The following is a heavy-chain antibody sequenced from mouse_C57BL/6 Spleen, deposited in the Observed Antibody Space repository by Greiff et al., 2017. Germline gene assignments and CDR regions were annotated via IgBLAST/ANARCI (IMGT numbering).Heavy chain of an antibody. D-gene: IGHD4-1*01. CDR2: IRSKSNNYAT. Sequence: EVQLVESGGGLVQPKGSLKLSCAASGFSFNTYAMNWVRQAPGKGLEWVARIRSKSNNYATYYADSVKDRVTISSDDSESMLYLQMNNLKTEDTAMYYCVSWDMDDWGQGTSVTVSS. V-gene: IGHV10-1*01. CDR3: VSWDMDD. J-gene: IGHJ4*01. CDR1: GFSFNTYA.